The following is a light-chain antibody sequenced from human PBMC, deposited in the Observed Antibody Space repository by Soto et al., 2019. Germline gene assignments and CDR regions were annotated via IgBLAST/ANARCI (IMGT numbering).Light chain of an antibody. Sequence: DIVLTQSPGTLSLSPGERYTLSCRAIQSVSSSYLAWYQQKPGQAPRLLIYGASSRATGIPDRFSGSGSGTDFTLTISRLEPEDFAVYYCQQHDASFTWTVGPVTQVEIK. CDR3: QQHDASFTWT. CDR1: QSVSSSY. CDR2: GAS. V-gene: IGKV3-20*01. J-gene: IGKJ1*01.